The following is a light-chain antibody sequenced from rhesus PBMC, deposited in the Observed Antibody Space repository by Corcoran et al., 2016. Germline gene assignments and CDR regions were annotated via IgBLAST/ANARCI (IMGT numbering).Light chain of an antibody. Sequence: EIVMTQSPATLSLSPGGRGTLSCRASQSVGSSLAWYQPQPGQAPRLLIYGASSRANGIHDRLSGMGSETYFALTISSLEPEDVSVYYCLQLSNWPRTVGQGTKVEIK. J-gene: IGKJ1*01. CDR2: GAS. V-gene: IGKV3-24*04. CDR3: LQLSNWPRT. CDR1: QSVGSS.